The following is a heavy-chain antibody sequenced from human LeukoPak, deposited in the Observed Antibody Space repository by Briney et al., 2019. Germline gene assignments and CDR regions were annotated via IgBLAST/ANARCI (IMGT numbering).Heavy chain of an antibody. Sequence: LSLTCAVYGGSFSGYYWSWIRQPPGKGLEWVSYISSSSSTIYYADSVKGRFTISRDNAKNSLYLQMNSLRAEDTAVYYCARGVDTAMVDFDYWGQGTLVTVSS. CDR3: ARGVDTAMVDFDY. CDR1: GGSFSGYY. CDR2: ISSSSSTI. D-gene: IGHD5-18*01. J-gene: IGHJ4*02. V-gene: IGHV3-11*04.